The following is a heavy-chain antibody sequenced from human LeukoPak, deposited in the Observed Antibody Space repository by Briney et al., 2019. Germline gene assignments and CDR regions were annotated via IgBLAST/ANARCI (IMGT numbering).Heavy chain of an antibody. D-gene: IGHD4-23*01. CDR3: ARAALNGGLDY. V-gene: IGHV4-59*01. CDR1: GDSINAYY. J-gene: IGHJ4*02. Sequence: SETLSLTCTVSGDSINAYYWSWIRQPPGRGLEWIGYIYYSGSTNYNLSLKSRVTISVDTSKNQFSLKLSSVTAADTAVYYCARAALNGGLDYWGQGTLVTVSS. CDR2: IYYSGST.